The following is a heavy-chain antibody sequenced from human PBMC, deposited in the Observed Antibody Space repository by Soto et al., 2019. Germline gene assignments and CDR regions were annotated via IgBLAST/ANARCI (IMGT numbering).Heavy chain of an antibody. Sequence: QVQLVQSGAEVKKPGSSVKVSCKASGGTFSSYAISWVRQARGQGLEWMGGIIPIFGTANYAQKFQGRVTITADESTSTAYMELSSLRSEDTAEYYCARTRNYLYGMDVWGQGTTVTVSS. CDR3: ARTRNYLYGMDV. CDR1: GGTFSSYA. CDR2: IIPIFGTA. V-gene: IGHV1-69*01. J-gene: IGHJ6*02.